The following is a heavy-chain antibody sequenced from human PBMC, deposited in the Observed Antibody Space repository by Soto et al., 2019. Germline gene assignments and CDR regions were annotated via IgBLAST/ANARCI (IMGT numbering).Heavy chain of an antibody. CDR2: TYTGGTT. Sequence: EVQLVESGGGLIQPGGSLRLSCAASGFTVSNNYMGWVRQAPGQGLEWVSLTYTGGTTDYADSVKGRFTISRDNAKNTLYLQMNSLSAADKAVYYCARGKYSGSYTPSYYFDYWGLGTLVTVSS. V-gene: IGHV3-53*01. CDR1: GFTVSNNY. J-gene: IGHJ4*02. D-gene: IGHD1-26*01. CDR3: ARGKYSGSYTPSYYFDY.